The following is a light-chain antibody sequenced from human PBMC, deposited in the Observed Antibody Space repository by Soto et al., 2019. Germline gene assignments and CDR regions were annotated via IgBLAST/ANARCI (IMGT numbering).Light chain of an antibody. J-gene: IGKJ5*01. CDR3: QQYDNWPPIT. CDR2: GAS. V-gene: IGKV3-15*01. CDR1: QSVSSN. Sequence: EVVMTQSPATLSVSPGERATLSCRASQSVSSNLAWYQQKHGQAPRLLIYGASTRATGIPARFSGSGSGTELTLTISSLQSEDFAVYYCQQYDNWPPITFGQGTRLGIK.